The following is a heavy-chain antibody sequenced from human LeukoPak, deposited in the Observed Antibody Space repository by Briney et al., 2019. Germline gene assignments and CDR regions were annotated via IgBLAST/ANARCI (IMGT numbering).Heavy chain of an antibody. CDR3: ARSSGYPYFDY. Sequence: GGSLRLSCAASGFTFSSYSMNWVRQAPGKGLEWVSYMSSSSDTIYYADSVKGRFTISRDNAKNSLYLQMNSLRAEDTAVYYCARSSGYPYFDYWGQGTLVTVSS. D-gene: IGHD6-19*01. V-gene: IGHV3-48*01. J-gene: IGHJ4*02. CDR2: MSSSSDTI. CDR1: GFTFSSYS.